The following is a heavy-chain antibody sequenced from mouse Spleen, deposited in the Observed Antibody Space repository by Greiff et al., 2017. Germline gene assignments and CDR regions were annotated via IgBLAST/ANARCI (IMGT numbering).Heavy chain of an antibody. CDR3: ARDDGLRYFDV. D-gene: IGHD3-1*01. J-gene: IGHJ1*01. V-gene: IGHV5-9*01. CDR2: ISSGGGST. Sequence: EVMLVESGGGLVKLGGSLKLSCAASGFTFSSYYMSWVRQTPEKRLEWVATISSGGGSTYYPDSVKGRFTISRDNAKNTLYLQMSSLNSEDTAVYYCARDDGLRYFDVWGAGTTVTVSS. CDR1: GFTFSSYY.